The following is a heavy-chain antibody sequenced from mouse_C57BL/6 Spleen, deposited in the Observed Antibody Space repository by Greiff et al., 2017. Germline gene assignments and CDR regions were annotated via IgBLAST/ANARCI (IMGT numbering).Heavy chain of an antibody. Sequence: VQLQQPGAELVKPGASVKLSCKASGYTFTSYWMHWVKQRPGQGLEWIGMIHPNSGSTNYNEKLKSKATLTVAKSSSKAYMQLSSLTSEDAAVYYCARDRSYEEGRCLDYWGQGTTLTVAS. D-gene: IGHD1-1*01. CDR3: ARDRSYEEGRCLDY. J-gene: IGHJ2*01. V-gene: IGHV1-64*01. CDR2: IHPNSGST. CDR1: GYTFTSYW.